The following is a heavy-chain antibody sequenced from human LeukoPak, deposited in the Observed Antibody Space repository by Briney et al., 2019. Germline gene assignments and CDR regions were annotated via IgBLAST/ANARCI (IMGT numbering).Heavy chain of an antibody. V-gene: IGHV1-18*01. J-gene: IGHJ6*03. Sequence: ASVKVSCKASGYTFTSYDINWVRQAPGQGLEWMGWISAYNGNTNYAQKLQGRVTMTTDTSTSTAYMELRCLRSDDTAVYYCAREFVEEQLVFYYYYMDVWGKGTTVTVSS. CDR1: GYTFTSYD. D-gene: IGHD6-6*01. CDR3: AREFVEEQLVFYYYYMDV. CDR2: ISAYNGNT.